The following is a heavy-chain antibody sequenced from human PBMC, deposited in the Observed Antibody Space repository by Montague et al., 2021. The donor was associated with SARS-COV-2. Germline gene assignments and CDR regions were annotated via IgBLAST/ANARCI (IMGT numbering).Heavy chain of an antibody. J-gene: IGHJ5*02. V-gene: IGHV3-23*03. CDR2: IHSAGTRT. D-gene: IGHD3-16*01. CDR3: AKVGDIMAGFSLVKYDA. Sequence: SLRLSCAASGFTFSSSPMSWVRQAPGKGLQWVSVIHSAGTRTYXXXSXXXRFXISRDNSKNTLYLQLNSLRAEATALYYCAKVGDIMAGFSLVKYDAWGQGTLVIVSS. CDR1: GFTFSSSP.